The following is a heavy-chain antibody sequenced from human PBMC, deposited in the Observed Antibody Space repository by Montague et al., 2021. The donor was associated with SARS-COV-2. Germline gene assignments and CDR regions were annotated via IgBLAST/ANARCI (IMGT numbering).Heavy chain of an antibody. CDR2: IYYSGST. D-gene: IGHD3-3*01. V-gene: IGHV4-31*03. CDR3: ARGGTIFGVVTFPFDY. J-gene: IGHJ4*02. CDR1: GGSISSGGYY. Sequence: TLSLTCTVSGGSISSGGYYWSWIRQHPGKGLEWIGYIYYSGSTNYNPSLKSRVTISVDTSKNQLSLKLSSVTAADTAVYYCARGGTIFGVVTFPFDYWGQGTLVTVSS.